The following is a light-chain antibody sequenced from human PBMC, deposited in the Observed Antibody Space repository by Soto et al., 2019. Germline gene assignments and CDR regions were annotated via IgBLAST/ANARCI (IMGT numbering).Light chain of an antibody. Sequence: QSALTQPPSASGSPGQSVTISCTGTSSDVGGYNYVSWYQQHPGKAPKLMIYEVSKRPSGVPDRFSGSKSGNTASLTVSGLQAEDEADYYCSSYAGSLYVFGTGTKLTFL. V-gene: IGLV2-8*01. CDR2: EVS. J-gene: IGLJ1*01. CDR1: SSDVGGYNY. CDR3: SSYAGSLYV.